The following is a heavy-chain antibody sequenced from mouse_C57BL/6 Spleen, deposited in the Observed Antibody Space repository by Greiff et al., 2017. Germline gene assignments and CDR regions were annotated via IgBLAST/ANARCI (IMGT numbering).Heavy chain of an antibody. CDR1: GFNIKDYY. Sequence: VQLQQSGAELVKPGASVKLSCTASGFNIKDYYMHWVKQRTEQGLEWIGRIDPEDGETKYAPKFQGKATITADTSSNPAYLQLSSLTSEDTAVYYCAFYYGSSYWYFDVWGTGTTVTVSS. D-gene: IGHD1-1*01. V-gene: IGHV14-2*01. CDR2: IDPEDGET. J-gene: IGHJ1*03. CDR3: AFYYGSSYWYFDV.